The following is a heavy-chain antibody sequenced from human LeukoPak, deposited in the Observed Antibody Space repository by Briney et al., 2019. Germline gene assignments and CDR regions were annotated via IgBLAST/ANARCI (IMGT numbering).Heavy chain of an antibody. Sequence: ASVKVSCKASGYTFTSYGISWVRQAPGQGLEWMGWISAYNGNTKYSQEFQGRVTITRDTSASTAYMELSSLRSEDMAVYYCARVLAAAGQSNFDYWGQGTLVTVSS. V-gene: IGHV1-18*03. CDR1: GYTFTSYG. CDR3: ARVLAAAGQSNFDY. D-gene: IGHD6-13*01. CDR2: ISAYNGNT. J-gene: IGHJ4*02.